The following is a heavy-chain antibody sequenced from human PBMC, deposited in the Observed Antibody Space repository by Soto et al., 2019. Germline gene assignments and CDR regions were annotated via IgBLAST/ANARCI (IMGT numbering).Heavy chain of an antibody. CDR1: CYTFTSYG. CDR3: ARREYSSGWYEWEGGWFDP. J-gene: IGHJ5*02. Sequence: GASVKGSCKASCYTFTSYGISWVRRAPGQGLEWMGWISAYNGNTNYAQKLQGRVTMTTDTSTSTAYMELRSLRSDDTAVYYCARREYSSGWYEWEGGWFDPWGQGTLVTVSS. CDR2: ISAYNGNT. D-gene: IGHD6-19*01. V-gene: IGHV1-18*01.